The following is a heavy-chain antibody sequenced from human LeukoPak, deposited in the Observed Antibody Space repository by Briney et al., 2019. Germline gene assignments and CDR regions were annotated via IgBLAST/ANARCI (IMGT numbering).Heavy chain of an antibody. CDR3: AKSWRYYDSSNYYAFDI. V-gene: IGHV3-23*01. D-gene: IGHD3-22*01. CDR2: SGDNT. Sequence: TGGSLRLSCAASGFTFSSYAMSWVRQAPGKGLGWVSSSGDNTRYADSVKGRFTISRDNSKNTLDLQMNGLRAEDTAVYYCAKSWRYYDSSNYYAFDIWGQGTMVTVSS. CDR1: GFTFSSYA. J-gene: IGHJ3*02.